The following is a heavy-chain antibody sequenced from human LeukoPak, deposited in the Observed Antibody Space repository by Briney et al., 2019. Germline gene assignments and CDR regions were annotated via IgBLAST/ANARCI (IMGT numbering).Heavy chain of an antibody. V-gene: IGHV1-2*02. CDR2: INPNSGGT. Sequence: GASVKVSCKASGYTFTGYYIHWVRQAPGQGLEWMGWINPNSGGTNYAQKFQGRVTMTRDTPISTAYMELSRLRSDDTAVYYCARAKSSDAITMIVVDQWVYYFDYWGQGTLVTVSS. CDR1: GYTFTGYY. J-gene: IGHJ4*02. D-gene: IGHD3-22*01. CDR3: ARAKSSDAITMIVVDQWVYYFDY.